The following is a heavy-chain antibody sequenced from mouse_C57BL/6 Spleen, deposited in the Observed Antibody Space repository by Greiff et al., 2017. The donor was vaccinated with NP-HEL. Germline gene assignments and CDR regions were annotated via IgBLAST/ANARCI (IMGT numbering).Heavy chain of an antibody. D-gene: IGHD1-1*01. Sequence: EVQLVESGGGLVQPKGSLKLSCAASGFTFNTYAMHWVRQAPGKGLEWVARIRSKSSNYATYYADSVKDRFTISRDDSQSMLYLQMNNLKTEDTAMYYCGRERSLLRYFDYWGQGTTLTVSS. CDR2: IRSKSSNYAT. J-gene: IGHJ2*01. CDR3: GRERSLLRYFDY. CDR1: GFTFNTYA. V-gene: IGHV10-3*01.